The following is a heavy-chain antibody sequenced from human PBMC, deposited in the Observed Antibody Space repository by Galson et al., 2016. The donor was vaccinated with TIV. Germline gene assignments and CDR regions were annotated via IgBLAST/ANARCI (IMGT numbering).Heavy chain of an antibody. D-gene: IGHD1-26*01. CDR1: GGTFSRSA. CDR3: AGGPGPAGIGGIYYNMDV. J-gene: IGHJ6*02. CDR2: IIPLLSSP. V-gene: IGHV1-69*13. Sequence: SVKVSCKASGGTFSRSAISWVRQAPGQGLEWVGGIIPLLSSPSYGQKFQGRLTITADESMTTSYMELTSLTSDDTAMYSCAGGPGPAGIGGIYYNMDVWGQGTTVIVSS.